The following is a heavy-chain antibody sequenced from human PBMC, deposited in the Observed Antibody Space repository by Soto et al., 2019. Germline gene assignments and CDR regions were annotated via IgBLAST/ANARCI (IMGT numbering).Heavy chain of an antibody. V-gene: IGHV1-2*02. CDR3: VREESYDDSRGFDT. CDR2: INGNSGPT. Sequence: ASVKVSCTASGFLFTGYYIHWVREAPGQRLEWMGWINGNSGPTNYSQTFQGRVKMTRDTPTNTAYVELTSLTADDKTLYYCVREESYDDSRGFDTWGQGTLVTVSS. D-gene: IGHD3-22*01. J-gene: IGHJ5*02. CDR1: GFLFTGYY.